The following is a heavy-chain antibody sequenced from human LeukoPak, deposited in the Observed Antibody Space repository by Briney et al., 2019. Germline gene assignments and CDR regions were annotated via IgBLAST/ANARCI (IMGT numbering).Heavy chain of an antibody. J-gene: IGHJ4*02. CDR2: ISAYNGNT. Sequence: ASVKVSCKASGYTLTDHDIHWVRQAPGQGLEWMGWISAYNGNTNYAQKLQGRVTMTTDTSTSTAYMELRSLRSDDTAVYYCAREAYDSSGYYDLDYWGQGTLVTVSS. D-gene: IGHD3-22*01. V-gene: IGHV1-18*01. CDR3: AREAYDSSGYYDLDY. CDR1: GYTLTDHD.